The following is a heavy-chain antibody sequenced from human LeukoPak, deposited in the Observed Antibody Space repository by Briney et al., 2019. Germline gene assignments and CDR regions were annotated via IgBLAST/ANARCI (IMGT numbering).Heavy chain of an antibody. Sequence: ASVKVSCKASGYSFTDYYLHWVRQAPGQGLEWMGWMKPESGKTGTAQRFQGRVTLTRDTSTSTAYMELSRLRSDDTAVYYCARDHCSSTSCYGDFDYWGQGTLVTVSS. CDR1: GYSFTDYY. CDR2: MKPESGKT. CDR3: ARDHCSSTSCYGDFDY. V-gene: IGHV1-2*02. D-gene: IGHD2-2*01. J-gene: IGHJ4*02.